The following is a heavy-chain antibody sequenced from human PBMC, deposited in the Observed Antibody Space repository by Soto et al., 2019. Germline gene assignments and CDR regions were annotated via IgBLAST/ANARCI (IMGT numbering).Heavy chain of an antibody. D-gene: IGHD6-13*01. J-gene: IGHJ4*02. CDR1: GFTFSNYA. Sequence: PGGSLRLSCAASGFTFSNYAVTWVRQAPGKGLEWVSTISGSGGSTYYADSVKGRFTISRVNSKNTLYLQMNSLRAEDTAVYYCAKDQGSSWYEIDYWGQGTLVTVSS. CDR3: AKDQGSSWYEIDY. CDR2: ISGSGGST. V-gene: IGHV3-23*01.